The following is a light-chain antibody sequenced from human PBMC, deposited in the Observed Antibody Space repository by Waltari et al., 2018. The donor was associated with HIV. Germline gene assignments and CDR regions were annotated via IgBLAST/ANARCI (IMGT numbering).Light chain of an antibody. J-gene: IGLJ1*01. V-gene: IGLV3-25*03. Sequence: SYELTQPPSVSVSPGQTARITCSGDALPTQYVYWYQQKPGQAPVLVIYKDSERPSGIPERFSGSSSGTTVTLTISGVQAEDEADYYCQSADSSGTYLYVFGTGTKVTVL. CDR3: QSADSSGTYLYV. CDR1: ALPTQY. CDR2: KDS.